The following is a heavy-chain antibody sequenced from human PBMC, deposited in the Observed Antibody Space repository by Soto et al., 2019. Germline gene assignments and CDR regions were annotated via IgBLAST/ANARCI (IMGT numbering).Heavy chain of an antibody. J-gene: IGHJ5*02. CDR2: IWYDGSNK. Sequence: GGSLRLSCAASGFTFSSYGMHWVRQAPGKGLEWVAVIWYDGSNKYYADSVKGRFTISRDNSKNTLYLQMNSLRAEDTAVYYCARMIGSGWYEYNWFDPWGQGTLVTVSS. CDR1: GFTFSSYG. V-gene: IGHV3-33*01. CDR3: ARMIGSGWYEYNWFDP. D-gene: IGHD6-19*01.